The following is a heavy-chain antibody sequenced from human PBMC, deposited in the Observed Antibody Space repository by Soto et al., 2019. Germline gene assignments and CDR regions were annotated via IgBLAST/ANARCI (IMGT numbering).Heavy chain of an antibody. V-gene: IGHV3-30-3*01. J-gene: IGHJ6*02. D-gene: IGHD2-15*01. CDR2: ISYDGNNK. CDR1: GFTFSSYV. Sequence: QVQLVESGGGVVQPGRSLRLSCAASGFTFSSYVMHWVRQAPGKGLEWVAIISYDGNNKYYADSVKGRFTNSRDNSKNTLYLQMNSLRAEDTAVYYGARAGCDGGSCYTLVGLRYGMDVWGQGTTVTVSS. CDR3: ARAGCDGGSCYTLVGLRYGMDV.